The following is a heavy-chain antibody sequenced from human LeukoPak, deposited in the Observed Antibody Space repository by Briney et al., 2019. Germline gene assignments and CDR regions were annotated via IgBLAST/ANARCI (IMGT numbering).Heavy chain of an antibody. J-gene: IGHJ4*02. CDR2: IYYSGST. Sequence: SETLSLTCTVSGGSISSGGYYWSWIRQHPGKGLEWIGYIYYSGSTYYNPSLKSRVTISVDTSKNQFSLKLSSVTAADTAVHYCARSASGYFDYWGQGTLVTASS. V-gene: IGHV4-31*03. CDR1: GGSISSGGYY. CDR3: ARSASGYFDY.